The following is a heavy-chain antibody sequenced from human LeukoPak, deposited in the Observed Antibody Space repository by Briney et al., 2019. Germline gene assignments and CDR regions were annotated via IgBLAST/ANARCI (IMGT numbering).Heavy chain of an antibody. J-gene: IGHJ4*02. D-gene: IGHD3-22*01. CDR2: ISSSSTI. Sequence: GGSLRLSCAASGFTFSDYYMSWIRQAPGKGLEWVSYISSSSTIYYADSVKGRFTISRDNAKNSLYLQMNSLRAEDTAVYYCARVEYYDSSGYSNVWGQGTLVTVSS. CDR1: GFTFSDYY. CDR3: ARVEYYDSSGYSNV. V-gene: IGHV3-11*04.